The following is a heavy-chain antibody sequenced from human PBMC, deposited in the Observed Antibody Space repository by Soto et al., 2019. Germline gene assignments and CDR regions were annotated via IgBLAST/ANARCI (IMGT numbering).Heavy chain of an antibody. CDR3: ARDLWGYCGADCYPLDV. D-gene: IGHD2-21*02. J-gene: IGHJ6*02. Sequence: QVRLQESGPGLVKPSETLSLTCTVSGGSISRYYWCWIRQPPGKGLEWIGYMYNTGSTNYNPSLKSRVTISVDTSKNQFSLKLNSVTAADTAVYYCARDLWGYCGADCYPLDVWGQGTTVTVSS. CDR2: MYNTGST. V-gene: IGHV4-59*01. CDR1: GGSISRYY.